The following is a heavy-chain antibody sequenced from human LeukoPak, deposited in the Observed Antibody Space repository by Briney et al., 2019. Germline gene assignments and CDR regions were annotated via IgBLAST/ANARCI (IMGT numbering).Heavy chain of an antibody. Sequence: GGSLRLSCAASGFTFSSYWMSWVRQAPGKGLEWVANIKQDGSEKYYVDSVKGRFTISRDNAKNSLYLQMNSLRAEDTAVYYCARQAKRITMVRAYFDLWGRGTLVTVSS. CDR1: GFTFSSYW. CDR3: ARQAKRITMVRAYFDL. J-gene: IGHJ2*01. V-gene: IGHV3-7*01. CDR2: IKQDGSEK. D-gene: IGHD3-10*01.